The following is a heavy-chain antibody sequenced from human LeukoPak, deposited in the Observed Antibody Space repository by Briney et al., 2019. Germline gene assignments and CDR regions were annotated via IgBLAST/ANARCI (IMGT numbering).Heavy chain of an antibody. D-gene: IGHD6-19*01. CDR2: ISGSGGST. J-gene: IGHJ3*02. Sequence: GSLRLSCAASGVTFSSYAMSWVRQAPGKGLEWVSAISGSGGSTYYADSVKGRFTISRDNSKNTLYLQMNSLRAEDTAVYYCARANSYSSGWYPHAFDIWGQGTMVTVSS. CDR3: ARANSYSSGWYPHAFDI. V-gene: IGHV3-23*01. CDR1: GVTFSSYA.